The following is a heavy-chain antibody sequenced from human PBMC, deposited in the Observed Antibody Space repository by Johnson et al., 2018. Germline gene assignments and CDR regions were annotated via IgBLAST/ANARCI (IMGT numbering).Heavy chain of an antibody. D-gene: IGHD1-26*01. V-gene: IGHV3-9*01. CDR3: VKGSTFAAISGVYFQH. CDR1: GFTFRSYA. J-gene: IGHJ1*01. CDR2: ISWNSGKI. Sequence: VQLVQSGGGVVQPGRSLRLSCVVSGFTFRSYAMHWVRQAPGKGLEWVSDISWNSGKIAYADSVKGRFTISRDNAKKSLYLQMNSLRPEDTAVYYCVKGSTFAAISGVYFQHWGQGTLVTVSS.